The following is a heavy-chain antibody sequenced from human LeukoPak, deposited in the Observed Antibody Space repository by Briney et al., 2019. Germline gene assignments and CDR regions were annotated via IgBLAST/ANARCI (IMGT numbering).Heavy chain of an antibody. D-gene: IGHD5-12*01. CDR3: GYSGYDFPFDY. V-gene: IGHV3-53*04. J-gene: IGHJ4*02. CDR2: IYSGGST. CDR1: EFTVSANY. Sequence: GGSLRLSCAASEFTVSANYMSWVRQAPGKGLEWVSVIYSGGSTFYADSVKGRFTISRHNSRNTLYLQMNSLRAEDTAVYYCGYSGYDFPFDYWGQGTLVTVSS.